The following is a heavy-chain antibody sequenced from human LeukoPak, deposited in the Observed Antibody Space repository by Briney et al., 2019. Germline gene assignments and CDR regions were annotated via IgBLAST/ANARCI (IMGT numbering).Heavy chain of an antibody. CDR2: ISGSGRTI. J-gene: IGHJ3*02. CDR1: GFTFSSYA. CDR3: AKRGYCRGGTCFSHDAFDI. D-gene: IGHD2-15*01. V-gene: IGHV3-23*01. Sequence: PGGSLRLSCTASGFTFSSYAMTWVRQAPGKGLEWVSGISGSGRTIDYADSVKGRFTISRDNSKNTLYLQMNSLRAEDTAVYYCAKRGYCRGGTCFSHDAFDIWGQGTMVTVSS.